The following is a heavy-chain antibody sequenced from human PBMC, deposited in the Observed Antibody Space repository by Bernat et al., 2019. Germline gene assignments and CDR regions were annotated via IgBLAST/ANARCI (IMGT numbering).Heavy chain of an antibody. Sequence: QVQLVESGGGVVQPGRSLRLSCAASGFTFSSYGMHWVRQAPGKGLEWVAVIWYDGSNKYCADSVKGRFTISRDNSKNTLYLQMNSLRAEDTAVYYCARESSDVDTAMAPLLDSMGFDPWGQGTLVTVSS. CDR3: ARESSDVDTAMAPLLDSMGFDP. CDR2: IWYDGSNK. V-gene: IGHV3-33*01. J-gene: IGHJ5*02. CDR1: GFTFSSYG. D-gene: IGHD5-18*01.